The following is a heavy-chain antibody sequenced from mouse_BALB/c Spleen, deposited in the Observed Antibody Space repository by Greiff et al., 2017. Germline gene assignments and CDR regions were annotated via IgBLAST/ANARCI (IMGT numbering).Heavy chain of an antibody. CDR1: GFTFTDYY. CDR3: ARGTWFAY. Sequence: EVKLVESGGGLVQPGGSLRLSCATSGFTFTDYYMSWVRQPPGKALEWLGFIRNKANGYTTEYSASVKGRFTISRDNSQSILYLQMNTLRAEDSATYYCARGTWFAYWGQGTLVTVSA. J-gene: IGHJ3*01. CDR2: IRNKANGYTT. V-gene: IGHV7-3*02.